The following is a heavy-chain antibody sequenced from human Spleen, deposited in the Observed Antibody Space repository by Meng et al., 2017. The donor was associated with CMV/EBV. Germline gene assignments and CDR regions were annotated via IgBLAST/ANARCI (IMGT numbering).Heavy chain of an antibody. CDR1: GFIFSDSG. CDR2: IRSKDYSSAT. Sequence: GESLKISCAASGFIFSDSGMHWVRQASGKGLQWVGHIRSKDYSSATTYAESVRGRFAISRDDSKNTLYLQMNSLKTEDTAVYYCTTDPGGYADYWGQGTLVTVSS. CDR3: TTDPGGYADY. J-gene: IGHJ4*02. V-gene: IGHV3-73*01. D-gene: IGHD2-2*01.